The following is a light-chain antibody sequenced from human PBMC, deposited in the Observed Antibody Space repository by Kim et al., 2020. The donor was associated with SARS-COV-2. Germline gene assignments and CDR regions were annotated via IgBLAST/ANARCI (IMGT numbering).Light chain of an antibody. J-gene: IGKJ3*01. Sequence: ESVGDRVTITCRASQSISSWLAWYQQKPGKAPKLLIYDASSLESGVPSRFSGSGSGTEFTLTISSLQPDDFATYYCQQYNSYPFTFGPGTKVDIK. CDR2: DAS. V-gene: IGKV1-5*01. CDR1: QSISSW. CDR3: QQYNSYPFT.